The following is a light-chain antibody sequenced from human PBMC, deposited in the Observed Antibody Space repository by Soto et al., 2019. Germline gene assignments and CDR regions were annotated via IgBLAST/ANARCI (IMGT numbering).Light chain of an antibody. Sequence: DIQMTQSPLSLSASVGEKIIITCRASRDVGSDVSWYQQKPGQAPKLVIYAASNLYTGVPSRFSGSGSGTDFTLTISSLQPEDFATYYCQQSYSTLWTFGQGTKVDIK. V-gene: IGKV1-39*01. CDR3: QQSYSTLWT. J-gene: IGKJ1*01. CDR1: RDVGSD. CDR2: AAS.